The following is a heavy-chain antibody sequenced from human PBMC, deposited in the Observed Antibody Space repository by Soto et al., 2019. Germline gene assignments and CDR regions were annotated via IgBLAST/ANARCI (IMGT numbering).Heavy chain of an antibody. J-gene: IGHJ4*03. CDR1: RYTLTGYY. CDR2: INPNSGVT. D-gene: IGHD3-16*01. Sequence: ASVKVSCKDSRYTLTGYYMHWLRQAPGQVREWMGWINPNSGVTNYAHKIQCRVTMTRDNSISTGYMEVTRLRSDETGVYFCARVAMIISEGALDLGGLGTLVAVSS. V-gene: IGHV1-2*07. CDR3: ARVAMIISEGALDL.